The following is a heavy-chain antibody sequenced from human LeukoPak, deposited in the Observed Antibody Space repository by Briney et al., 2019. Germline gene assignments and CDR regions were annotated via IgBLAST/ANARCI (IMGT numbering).Heavy chain of an antibody. CDR3: ARRMVVVVPAASFDY. CDR2: INHSGST. D-gene: IGHD2-2*01. Sequence: NPSETLSLTCAVYGGSFSGYYWSWIRQPPGKGLEWIGEINHSGSTNYNPSLKSRVTISVDTSKNQFSLKLSSVTAADTAVYYCARRMVVVVPAASFDYWGQGTLVTVSS. V-gene: IGHV4-34*01. CDR1: GGSFSGYY. J-gene: IGHJ4*02.